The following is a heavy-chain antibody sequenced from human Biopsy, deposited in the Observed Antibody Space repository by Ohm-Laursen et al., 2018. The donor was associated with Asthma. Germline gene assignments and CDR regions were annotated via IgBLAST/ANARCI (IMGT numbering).Heavy chain of an antibody. CDR2: IKHDGSEK. Sequence: SLRLSCTASGFSISSYGMHWVRQAPGKGLEWVANIKHDGSEKNHVDSLKGRFTISRDNAKNSLYLQMNSLRAEDTAVYYCARTFHFWSPYHAEHYQLWGQGTLVTVSS. CDR1: GFSISSYG. J-gene: IGHJ1*01. D-gene: IGHD3-3*02. CDR3: ARTFHFWSPYHAEHYQL. V-gene: IGHV3-7*01.